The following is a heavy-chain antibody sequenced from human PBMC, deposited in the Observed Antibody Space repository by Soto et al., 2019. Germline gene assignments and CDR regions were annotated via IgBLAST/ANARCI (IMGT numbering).Heavy chain of an antibody. V-gene: IGHV3-30-3*01. Sequence: QVRLVESGGGVVQPGRSLRLSCTASGFSFSSYAMYWFRQPPGKGLEWVAVISHDGINKHYADSVKGRITVSRDNSTPSLDLQLNSLRGEDTGMYYCARDMYSSDYFVKWFEPWGQGTLVTVSS. J-gene: IGHJ5*02. CDR2: ISHDGINK. CDR3: ARDMYSSDYFVKWFEP. CDR1: GFSFSSYA. D-gene: IGHD6-19*01.